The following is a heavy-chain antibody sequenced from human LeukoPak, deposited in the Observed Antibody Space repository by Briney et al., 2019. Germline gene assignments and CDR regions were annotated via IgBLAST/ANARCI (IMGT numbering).Heavy chain of an antibody. CDR1: GFTFSSYW. J-gene: IGHJ3*02. CDR2: IQEDGSEK. D-gene: IGHD6-19*01. Sequence: GGSLRLSCAACGFTFSSYWMTWVRQAPGKGLEWVANIQEDGSEKYYVDSVKGRFTISRDNAKNSLYLQMNSLRVEDTAVYYCARDANPSSGWHFDAFDMWGQGTMVTVSS. V-gene: IGHV3-7*01. CDR3: ARDANPSSGWHFDAFDM.